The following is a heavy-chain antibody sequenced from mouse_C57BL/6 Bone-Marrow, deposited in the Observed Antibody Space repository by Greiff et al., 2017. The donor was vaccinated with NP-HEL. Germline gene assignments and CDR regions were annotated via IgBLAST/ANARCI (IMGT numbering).Heavy chain of an antibody. V-gene: IGHV5-17*01. CDR2: ISSGSSTI. D-gene: IGHD2-10*01. J-gene: IGHJ4*01. CDR1: GFTFSDYG. CDR3: ARPAPFYGNYDAMDY. Sequence: EVQVVESGGGLVKPGGSLKLSCAASGFTFSDYGMHWVRQAPEKGLEWVAYISSGSSTIYYADTVKGRFTISRDNAKNTLFLQMTSLRSEDTAMYYCARPAPFYGNYDAMDYWGQGTSVTVSS.